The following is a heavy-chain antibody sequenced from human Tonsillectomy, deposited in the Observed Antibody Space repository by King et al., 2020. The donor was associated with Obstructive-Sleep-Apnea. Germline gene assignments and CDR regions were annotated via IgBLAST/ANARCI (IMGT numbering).Heavy chain of an antibody. CDR1: GGSISTSSYY. CDR2: ISHSGST. D-gene: IGHD3-3*01. J-gene: IGHJ6*02. CDR3: ARDSITMFGVVMNNYYYAMDV. Sequence: QLQLQESGPGLVKPSETLSLTCTVSGGSISTSSYYWGWIRQSPGKGLEWIGSISHSGSTYYNPSLKSRVTISVDTSKNPFSLTLSSVTAADTAVYYCARDSITMFGVVMNNYYYAMDVWGQGTTVTVSS. V-gene: IGHV4-39*07.